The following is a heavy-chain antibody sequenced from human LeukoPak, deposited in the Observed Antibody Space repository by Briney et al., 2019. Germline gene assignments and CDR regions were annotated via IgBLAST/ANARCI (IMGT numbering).Heavy chain of an antibody. Sequence: ASVTVSCKASGYTFTSYAFTWVRQAPGQGLEWKGWISTYNGNTNCAQNLQGRVTMTTDTSMNTAYMELTSLRPDDTAVYYCARDSGSYFLDYWGQGTLVTVSS. J-gene: IGHJ4*02. CDR1: GYTFTSYA. D-gene: IGHD1-26*01. V-gene: IGHV1-18*01. CDR2: ISTYNGNT. CDR3: ARDSGSYFLDY.